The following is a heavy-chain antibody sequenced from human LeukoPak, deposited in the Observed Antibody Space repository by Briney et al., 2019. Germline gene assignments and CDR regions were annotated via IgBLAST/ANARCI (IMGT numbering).Heavy chain of an antibody. Sequence: GGSLRLSCAASGFTFSGYEMNWVRQAPGKGLEWVSYISSSGSTIYYADSVKGRFTISRDNAKNSLYLQMNSLRAEDTAVYYCAREGDSGMDVWGQGTTVTVSS. D-gene: IGHD1-26*01. J-gene: IGHJ6*02. V-gene: IGHV3-48*03. CDR3: AREGDSGMDV. CDR1: GFTFSGYE. CDR2: ISSSGSTI.